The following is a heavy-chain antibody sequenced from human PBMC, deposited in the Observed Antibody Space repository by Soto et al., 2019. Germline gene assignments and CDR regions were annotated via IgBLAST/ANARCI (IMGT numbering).Heavy chain of an antibody. CDR3: ARGRYCLTGRCFPNWFDS. CDR2: IYKSTTT. V-gene: IGHV4-30-4*01. J-gene: IGHJ5*01. Sequence: SETLSLTCSVSGASISTVDYFWARIRQPPGQALEYIGYIYKSTTTYYNPSFESRVAISLDTSKSQFSLNVTSVTAADTAVYFCARGRYCLTGRCFPNWFDSWGQGTLVTVSS. D-gene: IGHD2-15*01. CDR1: GASISTVDYF.